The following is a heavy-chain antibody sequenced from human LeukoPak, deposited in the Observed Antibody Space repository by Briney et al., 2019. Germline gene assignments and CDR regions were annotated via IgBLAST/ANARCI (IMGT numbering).Heavy chain of an antibody. V-gene: IGHV4-30-2*03. CDR2: VYHSGST. CDR1: GGSISSGGYY. J-gene: IGHJ4*02. CDR3: ARHVERAARPGVSPYYFDY. D-gene: IGHD6-6*01. Sequence: SQTLSLTCTVSGGSISSGGYYWSWIRQPPGKGLEWIGYVYHSGSTYYNPSLKSRVTISVDTSKNQFSLKLSSVTAADTAVYYCARHVERAARPGVSPYYFDYWGQGTLVTVSS.